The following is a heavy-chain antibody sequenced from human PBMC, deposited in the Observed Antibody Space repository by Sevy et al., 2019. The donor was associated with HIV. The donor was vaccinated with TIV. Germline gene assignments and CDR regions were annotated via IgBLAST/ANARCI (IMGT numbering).Heavy chain of an antibody. J-gene: IGHJ4*02. CDR3: ARASIAVAGIGYYFKY. CDR2: IWYDGSNK. V-gene: IGHV3-33*01. D-gene: IGHD6-19*01. Sequence: GGSLRLSCAASGFSFSGYGMHWVRQAPGKGLEWVAVIWYDGSNKEYADSVKGRFTISRDNSKNTLYLQMNSLRAEDTAVYYCARASIAVAGIGYYFKYWGQGTLVTVSS. CDR1: GFSFSGYG.